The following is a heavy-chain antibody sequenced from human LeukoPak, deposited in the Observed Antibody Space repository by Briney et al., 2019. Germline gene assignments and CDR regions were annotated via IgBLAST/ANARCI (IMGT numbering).Heavy chain of an antibody. CDR3: ARAPYGSGSLTFDY. J-gene: IGHJ4*02. CDR2: INHSGST. Sequence: SETLSLTCAVYGGSSSGYYWSSIRHPPGKGLEWIGEINHSGSTNYNPSLKSRVTISVDTSKNQFSLKLSSVTAADTAVYYCARAPYGSGSLTFDYWGQGTLVTVSS. CDR1: GGSSSGYY. V-gene: IGHV4-34*01. D-gene: IGHD3-10*01.